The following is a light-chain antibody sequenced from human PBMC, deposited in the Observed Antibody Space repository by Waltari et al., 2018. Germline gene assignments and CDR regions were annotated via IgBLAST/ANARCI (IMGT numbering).Light chain of an antibody. CDR3: QQYNNWPSWT. CDR2: GAS. Sequence: EIVMTQSPATLSVSSGARATLSCRASQSVSSNLARYQQKPGQAPRLLISGASTSATAIPARFSGSGSGTEFTLTISSLQSEDFAVYYCQQYNNWPSWTFGQGTKLEIK. CDR1: QSVSSN. J-gene: IGKJ1*01. V-gene: IGKV3-15*01.